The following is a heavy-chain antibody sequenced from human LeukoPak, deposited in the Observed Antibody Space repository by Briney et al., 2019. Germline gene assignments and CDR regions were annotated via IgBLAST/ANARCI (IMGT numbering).Heavy chain of an antibody. D-gene: IGHD3-10*01. CDR2: VYYSGTT. J-gene: IGHJ4*02. Sequence: SETLSLTCTVSGGSISSGYSYWGWIRQSPGKGLEWIGSVYYSGTTYYNPSLKSRVTLSVDTSKNRISLNLRSVTASDTALYYCARHGAGSSPFDYWGQGTLVTVSS. CDR1: GGSISSGYSY. CDR3: ARHGAGSSPFDY. V-gene: IGHV4-39*01.